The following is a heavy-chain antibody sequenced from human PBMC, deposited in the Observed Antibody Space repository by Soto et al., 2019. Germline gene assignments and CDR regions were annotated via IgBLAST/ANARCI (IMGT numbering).Heavy chain of an antibody. CDR3: ARHADPYGGLGAYFDS. D-gene: IGHD5-12*01. CDR2: INTDGSDT. CDR1: SSDW. Sequence: SSDWMHWVRQAPGKGLVWVSRINTDGSDTSYADSVKGRFTISRDNAKNTLYLQMNSLRDEDTAVYYCARHADPYGGLGAYFDSWGQGTLVTVSS. J-gene: IGHJ4*02. V-gene: IGHV3-74*01.